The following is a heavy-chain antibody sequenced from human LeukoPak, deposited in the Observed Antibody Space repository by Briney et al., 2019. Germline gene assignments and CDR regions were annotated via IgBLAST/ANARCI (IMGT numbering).Heavy chain of an antibody. D-gene: IGHD3-10*01. CDR3: ARSRGRKVTPFDY. V-gene: IGHV4-4*09. CDR1: GFTFSSYA. J-gene: IGHJ4*02. Sequence: PGGSLRLSCAASGFTFSSYALSWVRQAPGKGLEWIGYIYTSGSTDYNPSLKSRVTISLDTYNNQFSLNLNSMTAADTAVYYCARSRGRKVTPFDYWGQGILVTVSS. CDR2: IYTSGST.